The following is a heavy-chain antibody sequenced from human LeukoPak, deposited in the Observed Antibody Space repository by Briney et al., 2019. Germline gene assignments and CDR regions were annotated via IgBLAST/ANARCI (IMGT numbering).Heavy chain of an antibody. D-gene: IGHD1-26*01. CDR1: VFTFSSYE. V-gene: IGHV3-23*01. Sequence: GGSLRLSCAASVFTFSSYEMNCVREAPGKGLKWGSAISGSVVSTYYADSVQGRFTISRDNSKNTLYLQMNSLRTEDTAVYYCARSPGGSFLLNDYWGQGTLVTVSS. J-gene: IGHJ4*02. CDR2: ISGSVVST. CDR3: ARSPGGSFLLNDY.